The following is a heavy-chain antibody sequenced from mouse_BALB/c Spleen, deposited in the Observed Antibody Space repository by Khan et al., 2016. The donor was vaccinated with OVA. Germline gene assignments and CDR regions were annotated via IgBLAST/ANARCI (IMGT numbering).Heavy chain of an antibody. D-gene: IGHD3-2*02. CDR2: IYPGTDNT. Sequence: QVQLQQSGAELVRPGASVKLSCKTSGYIFTSYWIHWVKQRSGQGLEWIARIYPGTDNTYYNEKFEDKATLTADKSSSTAYMQLSSLKSEDSDVYCFAREEALYHFDHWGQGTTLTVSS. V-gene: IGHV1S132*01. CDR3: AREEALYHFDH. J-gene: IGHJ2*01. CDR1: GYIFTSYW.